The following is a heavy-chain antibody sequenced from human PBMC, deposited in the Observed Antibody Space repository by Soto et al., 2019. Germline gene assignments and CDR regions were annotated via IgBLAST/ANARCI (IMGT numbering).Heavy chain of an antibody. CDR1: GYSFTTYG. J-gene: IGHJ6*02. CDR3: AREGPAPYYYYGMDV. Sequence: ASVKGSCKTSGYSFTTYGISWVRQAPGQGLEWMGWISGYNGNTNYAQNLQGRVTMTTDTSTSTAYMELRSLRSDDTAVYYCAREGPAPYYYYGMDVWGQGSTVTVSS. CDR2: ISGYNGNT. V-gene: IGHV1-18*01.